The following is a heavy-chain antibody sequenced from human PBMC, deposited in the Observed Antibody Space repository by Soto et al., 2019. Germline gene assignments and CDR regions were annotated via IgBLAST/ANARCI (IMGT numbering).Heavy chain of an antibody. CDR1: GGSIDSANYY. J-gene: IGHJ4*02. Sequence: TLSLTCTVSGGSIDSANYYWSWIRQPPGKGLEWIGYIYFSGTTHYNPSLKSRIVISKDSSKNQFSLKLNSVTAADTAVYYCARTSWFDNSSSAHWGQGTLVTVSS. CDR2: IYFSGTT. CDR3: ARTSWFDNSSSAH. V-gene: IGHV4-30-4*01. D-gene: IGHD2-2*01.